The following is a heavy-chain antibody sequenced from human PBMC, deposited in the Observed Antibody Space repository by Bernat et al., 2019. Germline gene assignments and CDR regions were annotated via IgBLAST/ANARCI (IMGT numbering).Heavy chain of an antibody. D-gene: IGHD3-3*01. CDR2: INAGNGNT. J-gene: IGHJ4*02. CDR1: GYTFTSYA. V-gene: IGHV1-3*01. Sequence: QVQLVQSGAEVKKPGASVKVSYKASGYTFTSYAMHWVRQAPGQRIEWMGWINAGNGNTKYSQKFKGRVVITKDATASTAYMELSSLRSEDTAVYYCARDGYDFWSGYPLDYWGQGTLVTVSS. CDR3: ARDGYDFWSGYPLDY.